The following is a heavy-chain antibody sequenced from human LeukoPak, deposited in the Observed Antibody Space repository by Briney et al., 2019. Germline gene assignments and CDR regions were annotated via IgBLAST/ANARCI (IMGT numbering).Heavy chain of an antibody. Sequence: GGSLRLSCAASGFTFSSYAMHWVRQAPGKGLEWVAVISYDGSNKYYADSVKGRFTISRDNSKNTLYLQMNSLRAEDTAVYYCAIYAYYYDSSGYYYVASWAQGPLVTVSS. CDR1: GFTFSSYA. J-gene: IGHJ4*02. CDR3: AIYAYYYDSSGYYYVAS. V-gene: IGHV3-30-3*01. D-gene: IGHD3-22*01. CDR2: ISYDGSNK.